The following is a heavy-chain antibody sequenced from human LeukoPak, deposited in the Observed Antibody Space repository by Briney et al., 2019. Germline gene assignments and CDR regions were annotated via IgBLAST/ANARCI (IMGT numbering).Heavy chain of an antibody. V-gene: IGHV3-23*01. Sequence: GWALRLSCAASGFTFSSYAMSWVRQAPGRGLEGVSAISGSGGSTYYADSVKGRFTISRDNSKNTLYLQMNTLRAEDTAVYYFAKRRECYYDSSGYFLDYWGQGTLVTVS. CDR3: AKRRECYYDSSGYFLDY. D-gene: IGHD3-22*01. CDR1: GFTFSSYA. J-gene: IGHJ4*02. CDR2: ISGSGGST.